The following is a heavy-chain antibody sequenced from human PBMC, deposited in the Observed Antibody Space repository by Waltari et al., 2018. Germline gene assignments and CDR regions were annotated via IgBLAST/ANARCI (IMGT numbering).Heavy chain of an antibody. CDR2: IYYSGST. CDR1: GGSISRYY. CDR3: ARAGRGLFDY. V-gene: IGHV4-59*01. Sequence: QVQLQESGPGLVKPSETLSLTCTVSGGSISRYYWSWIRQPPGKGLEWIGYIYYSGSTNYNPSLKSRVTISVDTSKNQFSLKLSSVTAADTAMYYCARAGRGLFDYWGQGTLVTVSS. J-gene: IGHJ4*02.